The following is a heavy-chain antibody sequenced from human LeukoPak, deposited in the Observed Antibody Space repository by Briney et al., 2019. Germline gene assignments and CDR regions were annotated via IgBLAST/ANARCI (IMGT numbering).Heavy chain of an antibody. CDR1: GFTFSSYG. Sequence: GGSLRLSCAASGFTFSSYGMHWVRQAPGKGLEWVAVIWYDGSNKYYADSVKGRFTISRDNSKNTLYLQMNSLRAEDTAVYYCARDVGYGSGSGVDYWGQGTLVTVPS. D-gene: IGHD3-10*01. J-gene: IGHJ4*02. CDR3: ARDVGYGSGSGVDY. CDR2: IWYDGSNK. V-gene: IGHV3-33*01.